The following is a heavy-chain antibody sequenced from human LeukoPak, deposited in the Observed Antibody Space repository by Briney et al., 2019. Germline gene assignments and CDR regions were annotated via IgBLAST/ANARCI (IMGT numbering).Heavy chain of an antibody. Sequence: ASVKVSCKASGGTFSSYAISWVRQAPGQGLEWMGGIIPIFGTANYAQKFQGRVTITTDESTSTAYMELSSLRSEDTAVYYCARELAAAGTGYFDYWGQGTLVTVSS. J-gene: IGHJ4*02. V-gene: IGHV1-69*05. CDR1: GGTFSSYA. CDR2: IIPIFGTA. D-gene: IGHD6-13*01. CDR3: ARELAAAGTGYFDY.